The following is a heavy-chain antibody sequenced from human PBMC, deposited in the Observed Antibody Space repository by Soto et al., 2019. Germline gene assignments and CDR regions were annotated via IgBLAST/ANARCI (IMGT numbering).Heavy chain of an antibody. Sequence: EVQLLESGGGLAQPGGSLRLSCAASGFTFSSFAMTWVRQTPGKGLEWVSSINPNGANTYYADSVRGRFTISRDNSKNTPFLQMNSLRADDTAAYYCAKCGSHCYSDSWGQGTLVTVSS. CDR1: GFTFSSFA. CDR3: AKCGSHCYSDS. J-gene: IGHJ4*02. V-gene: IGHV3-23*01. CDR2: INPNGANT. D-gene: IGHD1-26*01.